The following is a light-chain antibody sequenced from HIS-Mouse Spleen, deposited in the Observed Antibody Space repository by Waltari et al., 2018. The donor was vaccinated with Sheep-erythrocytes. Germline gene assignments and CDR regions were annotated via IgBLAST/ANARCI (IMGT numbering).Light chain of an antibody. CDR1: SSDVGGYNY. V-gene: IGLV2-11*01. CDR2: DVS. Sequence: QSALTQPRSVSGSPGQSVTISCTGTSSDVGGYNYVSWYQQHPGKAPKLMIYDVSKRPSGVPDRVSGSKSVNTASLTISGLQAEDEADYYCCSYAGSYNHVFATGTKVTVL. J-gene: IGLJ1*01. CDR3: CSYAGSYNHV.